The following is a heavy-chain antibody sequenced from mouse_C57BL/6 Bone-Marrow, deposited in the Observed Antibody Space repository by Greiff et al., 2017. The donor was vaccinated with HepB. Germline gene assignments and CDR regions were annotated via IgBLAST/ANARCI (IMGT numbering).Heavy chain of an antibody. D-gene: IGHD3-2*02. J-gene: IGHJ3*01. CDR2: IYPRSGNT. CDR1: GYTFTSYG. CDR3: AKWETAQATRFAY. Sequence: VKLMESGAELARPGASVKLSCKASGYTFTSYGISWVKQRTGQGLEWIGEIYPRSGNTYYNEKFKGKATLTADKSSSTAYMELRSLTSEDSAVYFCAKWETAQATRFAYWGQGTLVTVSA. V-gene: IGHV1-81*01.